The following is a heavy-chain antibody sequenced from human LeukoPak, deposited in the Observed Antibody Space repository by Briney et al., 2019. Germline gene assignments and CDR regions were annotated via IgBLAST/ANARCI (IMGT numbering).Heavy chain of an antibody. J-gene: IGHJ4*02. CDR3: AKAQLDENDY. CDR1: GFTFSTYA. Sequence: PGGSLRLSCAASGFTFSTYAMSWVRQAPGEGLEWVSTISGSGGSTYYADSVKGRFTISRDNSKNTLYLQMNSLRAEDTAVYYCAKAQLDENDYWGQGTLVTVSS. V-gene: IGHV3-23*01. CDR2: ISGSGGST. D-gene: IGHD1-1*01.